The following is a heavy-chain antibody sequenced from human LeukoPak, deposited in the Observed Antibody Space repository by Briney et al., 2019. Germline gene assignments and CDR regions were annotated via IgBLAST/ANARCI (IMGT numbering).Heavy chain of an antibody. CDR1: DYSISSGYY. CDR3: ARDPLVTRGSYRSIYFDY. CDR2: MYHSGST. Sequence: PSETLSLTCTVSDYSISSGYYWGWIWQSPGKGLEWIGSMYHSGSTYYNPSLKSRVTISVDTSKNQFSLKLSSVTAADTAVYYCARDPLVTRGSYRSIYFDYWGQGTLVTVSS. J-gene: IGHJ4*02. D-gene: IGHD1-26*01. V-gene: IGHV4-38-2*02.